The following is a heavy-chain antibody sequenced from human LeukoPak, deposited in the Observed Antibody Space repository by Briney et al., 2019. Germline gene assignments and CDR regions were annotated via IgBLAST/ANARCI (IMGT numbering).Heavy chain of an antibody. J-gene: IGHJ5*02. V-gene: IGHV4-59*08. CDR1: GGSISDYY. CDR2: IYYSGST. Sequence: SETLSLTCTVSGGSISDYYWSWIRQPPGKGLEWVGYIYYSGSTNYNPSLKSRVTISVDTSKNQFSLKLSSVTAADTAAYYCARSHNEPNWFDPWGQGTLVTVSS. D-gene: IGHD1-1*01. CDR3: ARSHNEPNWFDP.